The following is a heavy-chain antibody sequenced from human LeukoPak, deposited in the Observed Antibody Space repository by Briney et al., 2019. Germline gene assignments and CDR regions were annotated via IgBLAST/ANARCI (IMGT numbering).Heavy chain of an antibody. J-gene: IGHJ6*03. CDR1: GHTFTGYY. CDR3: ARDGFSCTNGVCYLYNYYYYMDV. V-gene: IGHV1-18*04. CDR2: ISAYNGNT. D-gene: IGHD2-8*01. Sequence: ASVRVSCKASGHTFTGYYMHWVRQAPGQGLEWMGWISAYNGNTNYAQKLQGRVTMTTDTSTSTAYMELRSLRSDDTAVYYCARDGFSCTNGVCYLYNYYYYMDVWGKGTTVTVSS.